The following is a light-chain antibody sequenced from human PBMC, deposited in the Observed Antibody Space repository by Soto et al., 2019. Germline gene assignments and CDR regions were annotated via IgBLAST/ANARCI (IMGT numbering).Light chain of an antibody. Sequence: DIVMTQSPDSLAVSPGERATINGKSSQSVLYGSNDRNSLAWFQQKPGQPPRLLIYWASTRESGVPDRFSGSGSGTDFTLTISSLQPADVAVYYCQQYFSPPPTFGQGTKLEIK. J-gene: IGKJ2*01. CDR2: WAS. CDR3: QQYFSPPPT. V-gene: IGKV4-1*01. CDR1: QSVLYGSNDRNS.